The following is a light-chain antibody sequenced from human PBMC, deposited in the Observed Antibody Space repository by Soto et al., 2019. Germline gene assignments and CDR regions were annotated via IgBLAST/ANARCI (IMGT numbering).Light chain of an antibody. CDR1: QSVGTS. Sequence: DIVLTQSPATLSLSPGERATLSCTASQSVGTSLAWYKQQPGKAPRLLIHDAAYRASGIPERFSGSGSGTAFILSSSLLEHDDSAFYYRQHGVSWPRSFGRGTKVEI. J-gene: IGKJ3*01. CDR2: DAA. CDR3: QHGVSWPRS. V-gene: IGKV3-11*01.